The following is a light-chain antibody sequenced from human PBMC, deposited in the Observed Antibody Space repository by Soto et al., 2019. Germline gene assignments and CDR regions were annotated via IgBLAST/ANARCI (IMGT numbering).Light chain of an antibody. J-gene: IGLJ1*01. CDR2: EVT. V-gene: IGLV2-14*01. CDR1: NSDGGDYKD. CDR3: RSYTTSSTV. Sequence: QSALTQPASVSGSHGQSITISCTGTNSDGGDYKDVSRYQQHPGKAPKLLIYEVTYRPSGVSNRFSGSKSANTASLTISGLQADDEADYYCRSYTTSSTVFGTGTKLTVL.